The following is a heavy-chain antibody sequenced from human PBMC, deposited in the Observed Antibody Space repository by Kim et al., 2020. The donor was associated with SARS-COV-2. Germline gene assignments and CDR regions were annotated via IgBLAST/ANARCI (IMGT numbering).Heavy chain of an antibody. CDR1: GGSISSSSYY. V-gene: IGHV4-39*01. J-gene: IGHJ4*02. Sequence: SETLSLTCTVSGGSISSSSYYWGWIRQPPGKGLEWIGSIYYSGSTYYNPSLKSRVTISVDTSKNQFSLKLSSVTAADTAVYYCARHGGSGSRPRYYFDYWGQGTLVTVSS. D-gene: IGHD3-10*01. CDR2: IYYSGST. CDR3: ARHGGSGSRPRYYFDY.